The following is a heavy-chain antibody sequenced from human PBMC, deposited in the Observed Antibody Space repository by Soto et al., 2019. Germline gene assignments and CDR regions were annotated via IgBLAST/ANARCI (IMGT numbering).Heavy chain of an antibody. CDR1: GFTFSDYY. CDR2: ISSSGSTI. Sequence: GGSLRLSCAASGFTFSDYYMSWIRQAPGKGLEWVSYISSSGSTIYYADSVKGRFTISRDNAKNSLYLQMNSLRAEDTAVYYWARDRRRSGSHGGYYYYGMDVWGQGTTVTVSS. V-gene: IGHV3-11*01. J-gene: IGHJ6*02. D-gene: IGHD1-26*01. CDR3: ARDRRRSGSHGGYYYYGMDV.